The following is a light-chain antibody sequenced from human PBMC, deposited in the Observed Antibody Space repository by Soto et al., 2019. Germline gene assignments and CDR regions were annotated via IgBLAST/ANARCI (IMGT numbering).Light chain of an antibody. CDR2: SNN. CDR1: SSNIGSNT. CDR3: AAWDDSLPLWV. J-gene: IGLJ3*02. V-gene: IGLV1-44*01. Sequence: QSVLTQPPSASGTPGQRVTISCSGSSSNIGSNTVNWYQQLPGTAPKLLIYSNNQRPSGVPDRFSGSKSGTSASLAISGLQSEDEADYYCAAWDDSLPLWVFGGGTKLTVL.